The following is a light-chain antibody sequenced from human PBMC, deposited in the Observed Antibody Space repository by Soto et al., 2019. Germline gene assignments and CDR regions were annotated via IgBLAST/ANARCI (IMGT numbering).Light chain of an antibody. CDR2: AAS. J-gene: IGKJ1*01. CDR3: QQYNSPPWT. V-gene: IGKV3-20*01. Sequence: EIVLTQSPGTLSLSPGERATLSCRASQSVTSNYLAWYQQKPGQAPRLLIYAASRRAPGIPDRFSASGSGTDFTLTISRLEPEDFAVYYCQQYNSPPWTFGQGTKVEIK. CDR1: QSVTSNY.